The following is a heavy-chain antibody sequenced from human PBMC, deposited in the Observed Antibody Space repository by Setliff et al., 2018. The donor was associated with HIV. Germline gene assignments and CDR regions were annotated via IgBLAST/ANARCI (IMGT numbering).Heavy chain of an antibody. D-gene: IGHD6-19*01. CDR1: GGSISSGGYY. CDR2: IYYSGST. V-gene: IGHV4-31*03. CDR3: ARQPAYSTDWYPPGYFDY. Sequence: SETLSLTCTVSGGSISSGGYYWSWIRQHPGKGLEWIGYIYYSGSTYYNPSLKSRVTISVDTSQNHFSLKLTSVTAADTAVYYCARQPAYSTDWYPPGYFDYWGQGTLVTVSS. J-gene: IGHJ4*02.